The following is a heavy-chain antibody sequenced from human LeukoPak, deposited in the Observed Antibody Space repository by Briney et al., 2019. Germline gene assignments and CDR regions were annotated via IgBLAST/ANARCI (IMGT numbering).Heavy chain of an antibody. CDR2: IYYSGST. CDR1: GGSISSYF. V-gene: IGHV4-59*08. D-gene: IGHD7-27*01. CDR3: ARHREDWGFDS. Sequence: SETLSLTCTVSGGSISSYFWNWIRQPPGTGLEWIGYIYYSGSTNYNPPLNSRVTISVDTSKNQFSLKLSSVTAADTAVYYCARHREDWGFDSWGQGTLVTVSS. J-gene: IGHJ4*02.